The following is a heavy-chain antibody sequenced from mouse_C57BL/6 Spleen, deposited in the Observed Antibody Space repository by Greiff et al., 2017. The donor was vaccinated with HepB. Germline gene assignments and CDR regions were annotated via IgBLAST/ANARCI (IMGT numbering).Heavy chain of an antibody. Sequence: QVQLKQPGAELVKPGASVKLSCKASGYTFTSYWMHWVKQRPGRGLEWIGRIDPNSGGTKYNEKFKSKATLTVDKPSSTAYMQLSSLTSEDSAVYYCARQGSSGYHQAWFAYWGQGTLVTVSA. CDR2: IDPNSGGT. CDR3: ARQGSSGYHQAWFAY. J-gene: IGHJ3*01. V-gene: IGHV1-72*01. D-gene: IGHD3-2*02. CDR1: GYTFTSYW.